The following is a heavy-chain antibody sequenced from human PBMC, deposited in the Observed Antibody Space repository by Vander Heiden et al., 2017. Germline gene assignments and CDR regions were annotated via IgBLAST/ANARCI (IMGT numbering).Heavy chain of an antibody. J-gene: IGHJ1*01. Sequence: EVQLVDSGGGLVKPVRSLRLSCATPGFNFTNDWLTWVRHTPGKGLEWVGRIKNKADGGTTDYAPDVKGRFTVSRDDLKNMVYLQMNSLRTEDTAVYYCTTLAIFQHWGQGTLVTVSS. V-gene: IGHV3-15*01. CDR2: IKNKADGGTT. CDR1: GFNFTNDW. CDR3: TTLAIFQH.